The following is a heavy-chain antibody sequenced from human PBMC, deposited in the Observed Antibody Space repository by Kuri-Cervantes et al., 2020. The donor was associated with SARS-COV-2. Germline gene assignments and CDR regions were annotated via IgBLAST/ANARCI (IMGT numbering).Heavy chain of an antibody. J-gene: IGHJ4*02. D-gene: IGHD6-6*01. Sequence: SQTLSLTCAVYGGSFSGYYWSWIRQPPGKGLEWIGEINHSGSTNYNPSLKSRVTISVDTSKNQFSLKLSSVTAADTAAYYCARGRKQLGGSDFDYWGQGTLVTVSS. CDR2: INHSGST. CDR3: ARGRKQLGGSDFDY. V-gene: IGHV4-34*01. CDR1: GGSFSGYY.